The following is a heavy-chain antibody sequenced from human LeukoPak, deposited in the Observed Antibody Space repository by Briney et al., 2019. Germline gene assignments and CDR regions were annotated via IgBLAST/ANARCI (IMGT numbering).Heavy chain of an antibody. CDR1: GFTFSSYG. Sequence: GGSLRLSCAASGFTFSSYGMHWVRQAPGKGLEWVAFIRYDGSNKYYADSVKGRFTISRDNSKNTLYLQMNSLRAEDTAVYYCARAIVVVVAATYGNWFDPWGQGTLVTVSS. D-gene: IGHD2-15*01. CDR2: IRYDGSNK. CDR3: ARAIVVVVAATYGNWFDP. J-gene: IGHJ5*02. V-gene: IGHV3-30*02.